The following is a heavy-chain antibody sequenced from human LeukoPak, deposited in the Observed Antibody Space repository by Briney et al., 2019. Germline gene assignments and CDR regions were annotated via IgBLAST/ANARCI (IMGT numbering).Heavy chain of an antibody. Sequence: ESGPTLVKPTQTLTLTCTFSGFSLSTSGVGVGWIRQPPGKALEWLALIYWNDDKRYSPSLKSRLTITKDTSKNQVVLTMTNMDPVETATYYCAHNGVYCSSTSCYDYWGQGTLVTVSS. CDR1: GFSLSTSGVG. J-gene: IGHJ4*02. CDR2: IYWNDDK. V-gene: IGHV2-5*01. D-gene: IGHD2-2*01. CDR3: AHNGVYCSSTSCYDY.